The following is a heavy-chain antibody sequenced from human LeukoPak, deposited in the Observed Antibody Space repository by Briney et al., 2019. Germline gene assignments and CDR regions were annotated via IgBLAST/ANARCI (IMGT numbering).Heavy chain of an antibody. Sequence: GGSLRLSCAASGFTFSDYYMSWIRQAPGKGLERVGTISPDGSDKYYVDSVKGRFTISRDNAKTSLYLQINSLRADDTALYFCARGIVVVVGASDHFDYWGQGTLITVSS. D-gene: IGHD2-15*01. V-gene: IGHV3-7*01. CDR3: ARGIVVVVGASDHFDY. J-gene: IGHJ4*02. CDR2: ISPDGSDK. CDR1: GFTFSDYY.